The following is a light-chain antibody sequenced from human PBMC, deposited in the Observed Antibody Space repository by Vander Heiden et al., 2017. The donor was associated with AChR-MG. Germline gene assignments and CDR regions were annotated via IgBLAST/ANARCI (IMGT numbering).Light chain of an antibody. J-gene: IGKJ1*01. CDR3: QQDDDWPRT. CDR2: EAS. Sequence: EIVTTQSPAPLSVYPAERSTLSCRASQRIRSNLAWYQQKPGQAPRLLIYEASARATGLPARFSGSGSGTEFTLTISSLQSEDCAVYYCQQDDDWPRTFGQGTKVEI. V-gene: IGKV3-15*01. CDR1: QRIRSN.